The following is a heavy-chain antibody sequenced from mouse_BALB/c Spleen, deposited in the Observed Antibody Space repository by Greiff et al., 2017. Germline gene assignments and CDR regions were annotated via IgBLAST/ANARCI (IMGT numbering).Heavy chain of an antibody. CDR1: GFTFSSYT. Sequence: EVQLVESGGGLVQPGGSLKLSCAASGFTFSSYTMSWVRQTPEKRLEWVAYISNGGGSTYYPDTVKGRFTISRDNAKNTLYLQMSSLKSEDTAMYYCARHPLYGNLFAYWGQGTLVTVSA. V-gene: IGHV5-12-2*01. D-gene: IGHD2-1*01. CDR3: ARHPLYGNLFAY. CDR2: ISNGGGST. J-gene: IGHJ3*01.